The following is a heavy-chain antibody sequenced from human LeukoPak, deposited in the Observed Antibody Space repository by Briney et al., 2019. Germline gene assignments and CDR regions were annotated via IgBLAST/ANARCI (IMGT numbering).Heavy chain of an antibody. V-gene: IGHV4-39*07. CDR3: ARVGCSSTSCYRAFDY. CDR1: GGSINSSLFY. D-gene: IGHD2-2*01. Sequence: SETLSLTCSVSGGSINSSLFYWGWIRQSPGQGLEWIGTIYYTGSTYYNPSLKSRVTISVDTSKNQFSLKLSSVTAADTAVYYCARVGCSSTSCYRAFDYWGQGTLVTVSS. CDR2: IYYTGST. J-gene: IGHJ4*02.